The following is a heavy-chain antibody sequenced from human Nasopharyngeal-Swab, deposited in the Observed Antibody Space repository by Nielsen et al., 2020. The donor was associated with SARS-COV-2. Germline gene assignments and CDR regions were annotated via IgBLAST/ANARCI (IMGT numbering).Heavy chain of an antibody. CDR2: ISPDGRGT. J-gene: IGHJ4*02. D-gene: IGHD6-19*01. CDR3: ASGTSDWRGIDY. V-gene: IGHV3-74*01. Sequence: GGSLRLSCVVSGFTFSRDWMHWVRQPPGKGLVGVSRISPDGRGTSFADSVKGRFTISRDNAKNTLYLQMNSLRVEDTAVYFCASGTSDWRGIDYWGQGTLVTVSS. CDR1: GFTFSRDW.